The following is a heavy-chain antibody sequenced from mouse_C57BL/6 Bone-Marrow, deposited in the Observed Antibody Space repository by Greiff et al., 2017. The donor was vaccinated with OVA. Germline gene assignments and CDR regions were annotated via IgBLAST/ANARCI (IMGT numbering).Heavy chain of an antibody. CDR1: GYSITSGYY. Sequence: DVKLMESGPGLVKPSQSLSLTCSVTGYSITSGYYWNWIRQFPGNKLEWMGYISYDGSNNYNPSLKNRISITRDTSKNQFFLKLNSVTTEDTATYYCARNWDDFDYWGQGTTLTVSS. D-gene: IGHD4-1*01. CDR2: ISYDGSN. V-gene: IGHV3-6*01. J-gene: IGHJ2*01. CDR3: ARNWDDFDY.